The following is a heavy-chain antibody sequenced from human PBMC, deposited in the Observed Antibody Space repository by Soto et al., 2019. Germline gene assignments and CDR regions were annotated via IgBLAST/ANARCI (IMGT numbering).Heavy chain of an antibody. V-gene: IGHV4-39*01. CDR3: ARLVTSRGSYYLDY. J-gene: IGHJ4*02. D-gene: IGHD1-26*01. Sequence: QLQLQESGPGLVKPSETLSLTCTVSGGSISSSSYYWGWIRQPPGKGLEWIGSIYYSGSTYYNPSLKSRVTISVDTSKNQFSLKLSSVTAADTAGYYCARLVTSRGSYYLDYWGQGTLVTVSS. CDR2: IYYSGST. CDR1: GGSISSSSYY.